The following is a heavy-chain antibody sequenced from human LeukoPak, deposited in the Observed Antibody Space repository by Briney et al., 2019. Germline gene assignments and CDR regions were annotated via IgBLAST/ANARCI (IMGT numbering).Heavy chain of an antibody. Sequence: PGGSLRLSCAASEFTFSSYAMSWVRQAPGKGLEWVSGISGSGGRTYYADSVKGRFTISRDNSKNTLFLQMNSLRAEDTAVYYCAKEPQGGNYDSWSGYYLDYWGQGTLVIVSS. V-gene: IGHV3-23*01. D-gene: IGHD3-3*01. CDR3: AKEPQGGNYDSWSGYYLDY. CDR1: EFTFSSYA. CDR2: ISGSGGRT. J-gene: IGHJ4*02.